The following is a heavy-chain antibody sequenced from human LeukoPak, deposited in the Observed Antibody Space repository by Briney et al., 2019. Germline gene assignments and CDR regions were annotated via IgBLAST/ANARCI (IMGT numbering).Heavy chain of an antibody. V-gene: IGHV1-2*02. J-gene: IGHJ5*02. CDR3: VREATWFAP. CDR2: INPNSGGT. D-gene: IGHD1-26*01. CDR1: GYTFTGYY. Sequence: ASVKVSCKASGYTFTGYYIHWVRQAPGQGLEWMGWINPNSGGTNYAQKFQGRVTMTRDTPISTAYMELSRLRSDDTAVYYCVREATWFAPWGQGTLVTVSS.